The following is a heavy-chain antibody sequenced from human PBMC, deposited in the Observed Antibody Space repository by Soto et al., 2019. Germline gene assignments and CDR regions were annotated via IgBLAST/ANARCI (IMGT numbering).Heavy chain of an antibody. CDR2: ISYDGSNK. D-gene: IGHD3-16*01. CDR3: ARRLGGGDAFDI. CDR1: GCTFSSCA. Sequence: GGTLRLSCATSGCTFSSCAMYWGRKAPGKGQEWVAIISYDGSNKYYTDSVKGRFTINRENSKNTLYLQMNSLRAEDTAVYYCARRLGGGDAFDIWGQGTMVTVSS. J-gene: IGHJ3*02. V-gene: IGHV3-30*04.